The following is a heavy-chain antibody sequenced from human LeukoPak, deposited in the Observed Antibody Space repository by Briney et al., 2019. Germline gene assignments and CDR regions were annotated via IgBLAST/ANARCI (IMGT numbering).Heavy chain of an antibody. CDR3: ARIPLGYSGAYYFDY. Sequence: SETLSLTCTVSRSSISGSIRSYYWSWLRQPPGKGLEWIGYISSSGSVNDNPSLRSRVTISVDTSKNQFFLSLSSVSAADTAVYYCARIPLGYSGAYYFDYWGQGTLVTVSP. CDR1: RSSISGSIRSYY. J-gene: IGHJ4*02. D-gene: IGHD5-12*01. CDR2: ISSSGSV. V-gene: IGHV4-4*09.